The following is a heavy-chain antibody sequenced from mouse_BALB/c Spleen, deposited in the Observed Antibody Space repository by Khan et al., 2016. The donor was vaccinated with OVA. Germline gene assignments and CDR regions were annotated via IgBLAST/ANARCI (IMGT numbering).Heavy chain of an antibody. J-gene: IGHJ4*01. V-gene: IGHV9-3-1*01. CDR1: GYTFTNYG. D-gene: IGHD3-2*01. Sequence: QIQLVQSGPELKKPGETVKISCKASGYTFTNYGMNWVKQSPGKALKWMGWINTYTGEPTYADDFKGRFAFSLETSASTAYLQINNLKNEDTATYVSARPPDSTYTLDYWGQGTSVTVSS. CDR2: INTYTGEP. CDR3: ARPPDSTYTLDY.